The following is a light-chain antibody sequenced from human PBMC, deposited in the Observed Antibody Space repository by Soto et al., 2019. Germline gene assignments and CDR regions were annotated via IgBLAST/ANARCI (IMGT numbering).Light chain of an antibody. Sequence: TLMPQSPDTLSVSPGDTATLSCSSSQNVHINLAWYQQKPGQAPTLLIYGVSARAPGVPARFSGTGSGTEFTLTIRNLQSEDFGVYYCQQYETWPRTFGQGTK. CDR1: QNVHIN. CDR3: QQYETWPRT. J-gene: IGKJ2*01. V-gene: IGKV3-15*01. CDR2: GVS.